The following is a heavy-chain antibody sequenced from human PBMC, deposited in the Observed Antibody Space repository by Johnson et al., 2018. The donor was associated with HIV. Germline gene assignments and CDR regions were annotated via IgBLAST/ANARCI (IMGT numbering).Heavy chain of an antibody. V-gene: IGHV3-7*03. CDR2: IKQDGSEK. CDR3: ARDGTARQGGFCAFDI. Sequence: VQLVESGGGVVQPGRSLRLSCAASGFSFSTYAMHWVRQAPGKGLEWVANIKQDGSEKYYVDSVKGRFTISRDNAKNSLYLQMNSLRAEDTAVYYCARDGTARQGGFCAFDIWGQGTMVTVSS. J-gene: IGHJ3*02. CDR1: GFSFSTYA. D-gene: IGHD6-6*01.